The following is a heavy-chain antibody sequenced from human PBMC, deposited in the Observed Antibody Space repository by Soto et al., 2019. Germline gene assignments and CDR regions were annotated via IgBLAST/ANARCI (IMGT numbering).Heavy chain of an antibody. V-gene: IGHV1-3*01. CDR3: ARDEGYCSSTSCYDDAFDI. D-gene: IGHD2-2*01. CDR1: GYTFTSYA. Sequence: ASVKVSCKASGYTFTSYAMHWVRQAPGQRLEWMGWINAGNGNTKYSQKFQGRVTITRDTSASTAYMELSSLSSEDTAVYYCARDEGYCSSTSCYDDAFDIWGQGTMVTVSS. J-gene: IGHJ3*02. CDR2: INAGNGNT.